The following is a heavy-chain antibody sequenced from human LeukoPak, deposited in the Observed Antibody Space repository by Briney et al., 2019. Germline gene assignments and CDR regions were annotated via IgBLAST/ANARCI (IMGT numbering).Heavy chain of an antibody. D-gene: IGHD2-2*01. CDR1: GFTVSSNY. CDR2: IYSGGIT. J-gene: IGHJ4*02. Sequence: PGGSLRLSCAASGFTVSSNYMSWVCPAPGKGLEWVSVIYSGGITYYADSVKGRFTISRDNSKNTLYLQMNCLRAEDTAVYYSARGVFIVVVPAALDYWGQGTLVTVSS. CDR3: ARGVFIVVVPAALDY. V-gene: IGHV3-53*05.